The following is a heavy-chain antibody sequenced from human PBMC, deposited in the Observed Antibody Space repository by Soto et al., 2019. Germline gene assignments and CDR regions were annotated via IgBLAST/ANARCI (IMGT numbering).Heavy chain of an antibody. CDR2: ISYDGSNK. V-gene: IGHV3-30-3*01. D-gene: IGHD2-15*01. CDR3: AREHCRGGSCYYYGMDV. J-gene: IGHJ6*02. Sequence: QVQLVESGGGVVQPGRSLRLSCAASGFTFSSYAMHWVRQAPGKGLEWVAVISYDGSNKYYADSVKGRFTISRDNSKNPLDLQMHSLRAEDTAVYYCAREHCRGGSCYYYGMDVCGQGTTVTVSS. CDR1: GFTFSSYA.